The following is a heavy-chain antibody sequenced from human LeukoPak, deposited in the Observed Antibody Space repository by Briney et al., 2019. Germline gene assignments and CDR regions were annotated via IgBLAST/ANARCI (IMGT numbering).Heavy chain of an antibody. V-gene: IGHV1-2*04. CDR2: INPNSGGT. D-gene: IGHD4-17*01. J-gene: IGHJ4*02. CDR1: GYTFTGYY. CDR3: ARDWGGPYGDLDY. Sequence: ASVKVSCKASGYTFTGYYMHWVRQAPGQGLEWMGWINPNSGGTNYAQKFQGWVTMTRDTSISTAYMELSRLRSDDTAVYYRARDWGGPYGDLDYWGQGTLVTVSS.